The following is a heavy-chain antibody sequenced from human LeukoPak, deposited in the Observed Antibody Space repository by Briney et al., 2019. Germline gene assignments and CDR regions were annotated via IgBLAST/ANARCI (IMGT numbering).Heavy chain of an antibody. CDR2: IKQDGSEK. D-gene: IGHD3-3*01. CDR3: ARRDFWSGYYTD. Sequence: PGGSLRLSCADSGFTFSSYWMSWVRQAPGKGLEWVANIKQDGSEKYYVDSVKGRFTISRDNAKNSLYLQMNSLRAEDTAVYYCARRDFWSGYYTDWGQGTLVTVSS. CDR1: GFTFSSYW. V-gene: IGHV3-7*01. J-gene: IGHJ4*02.